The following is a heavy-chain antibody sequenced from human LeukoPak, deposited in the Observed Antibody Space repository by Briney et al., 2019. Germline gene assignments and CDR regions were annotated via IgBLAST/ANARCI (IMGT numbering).Heavy chain of an antibody. CDR3: ARDLQRRDGSWALDY. D-gene: IGHD5-24*01. CDR2: ISSSGSTI. CDR1: GFTFSSYE. Sequence: GGSLRLSCAASGFTFSSYEMNWVRQAPGKGLEWVSYISSSGSTIYYADSVKGRFTISRDNAKNSLYLQMDSLRAEDTAVYYCARDLQRRDGSWALDYWGQGTLVTVS. V-gene: IGHV3-48*03. J-gene: IGHJ4*02.